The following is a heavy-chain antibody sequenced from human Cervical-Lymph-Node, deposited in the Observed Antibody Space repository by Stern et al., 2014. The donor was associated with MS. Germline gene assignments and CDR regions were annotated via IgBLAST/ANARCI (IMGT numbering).Heavy chain of an antibody. CDR2: ITPLFGTA. V-gene: IGHV1-69*01. J-gene: IGHJ4*02. CDR1: GDTFNNFD. D-gene: IGHD6-13*01. CDR3: ARHQGGVAAF. Sequence: VQLVESGAAVKKPGSSVKVSCKASGDTFNNFDIGWVRQAPGPGPEWLGGITPLFGTANYAQRLQDRVTFTADESTSTTYMELSRLRSEDTAIYYCARHQGGVAAFWGQGTLVTVSS.